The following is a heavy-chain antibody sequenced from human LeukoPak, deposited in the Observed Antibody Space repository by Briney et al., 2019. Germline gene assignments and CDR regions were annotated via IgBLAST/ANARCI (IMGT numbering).Heavy chain of an antibody. CDR2: ISSSGSTI. CDR1: GFTFSSYE. D-gene: IGHD3-10*01. Sequence: PGGSLRLSCAASGFTFSSYEMNWVRQAPGKGLEWVSYISSSGSTIYYADSVKGRFTISRDNSKNTLYLQMNSLIAEDTAVYYCAKGGRVGGGITMIRGVRNFYYYMDVWGKGTTVIISS. CDR3: AKGGRVGGGITMIRGVRNFYYYMDV. V-gene: IGHV3-48*03. J-gene: IGHJ6*03.